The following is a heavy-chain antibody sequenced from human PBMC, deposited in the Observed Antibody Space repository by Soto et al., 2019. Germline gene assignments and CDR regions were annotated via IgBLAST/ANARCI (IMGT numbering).Heavy chain of an antibody. D-gene: IGHD2-15*01. CDR2: INPSGGNT. CDR1: GYTFTSYY. CDR3: ARDNCSGGSCYSNWFDP. Sequence: ASVKVSCKASGYTFTSYYMHWVRQAPGQGLEWMGIINPSGGNTSYAQKFQGRVTMTTDTSTSTVYMELSSLRSEDTAVYYCARDNCSGGSCYSNWFDPWGEGTLVTVPS. V-gene: IGHV1-46*01. J-gene: IGHJ5*02.